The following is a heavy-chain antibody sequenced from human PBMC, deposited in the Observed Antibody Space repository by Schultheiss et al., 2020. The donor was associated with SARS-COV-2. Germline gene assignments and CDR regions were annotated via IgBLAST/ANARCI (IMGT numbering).Heavy chain of an antibody. V-gene: IGHV4-34*01. CDR3: AREGGYYYGSGSYYKGKYAMDV. D-gene: IGHD3-10*01. Sequence: SETLSLTCTVSGGSISSYYWSWIRQPPGKGLEWIGEINHSGSTNYNPSLKSRVTISVDTSKNQFSLKLSSVTAADTAVYYCAREGGYYYGSGSYYKGKYAMDVLGQGTTVTVSS. CDR2: INHSGST. CDR1: GGSISSYY. J-gene: IGHJ6*02.